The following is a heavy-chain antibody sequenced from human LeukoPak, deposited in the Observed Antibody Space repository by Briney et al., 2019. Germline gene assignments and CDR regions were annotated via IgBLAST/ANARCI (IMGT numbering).Heavy chain of an antibody. V-gene: IGHV1-69*01. Sequence: ASVKVSCKTSGGTFSNYAISWVRQAPGQGLEWMGGIIPILGTANYAQKFQGRVTITADESTTTAYMELNRLRSEDTAVYYCARNRYYDSRGNFYESGYWGQGTLVTVSS. CDR1: GGTFSNYA. CDR3: ARNRYYDSRGNFYESGY. J-gene: IGHJ4*02. CDR2: IIPILGTA. D-gene: IGHD3-22*01.